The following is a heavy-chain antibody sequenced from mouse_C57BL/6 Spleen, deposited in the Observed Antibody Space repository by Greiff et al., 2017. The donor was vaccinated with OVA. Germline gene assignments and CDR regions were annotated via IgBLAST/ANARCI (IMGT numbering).Heavy chain of an antibody. V-gene: IGHV3-6*01. CDR3: ARDRNYDYEGFAY. CDR2: IRYDGSN. Sequence: EVQVVESGPGLVKPSQSLSLTCSVTGYSITSGYYWNWIRQFPGNKLEWMGYIRYDGSNNYNPSLKNRISITRDTSKNQFFLKLNSVTTEDTATYYCARDRNYDYEGFAYWGQGTLVTVSA. D-gene: IGHD2-4*01. CDR1: GYSITSGYY. J-gene: IGHJ3*01.